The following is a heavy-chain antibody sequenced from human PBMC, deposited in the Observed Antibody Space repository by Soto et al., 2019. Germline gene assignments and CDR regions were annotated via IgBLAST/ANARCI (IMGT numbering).Heavy chain of an antibody. D-gene: IGHD2-2*01. CDR1: GGSISSGGYY. J-gene: IGHJ6*02. CDR3: ARGGSYCISTSCEPGRPNYYYYYGMDV. V-gene: IGHV4-31*03. CDR2: IYYSGST. Sequence: SETLSLTCTVSGGSISSGGYYWSWIRQHPGKGLEWIGYIYYSGSTYYNPSLKSRVTISVDTSKNQFSLKLSSVTAADTAVYYCARGGSYCISTSCEPGRPNYYYYYGMDVWGQGTTVTVSS.